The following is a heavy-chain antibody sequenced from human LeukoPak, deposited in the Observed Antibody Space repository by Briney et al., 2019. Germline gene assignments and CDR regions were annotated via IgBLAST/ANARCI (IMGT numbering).Heavy chain of an antibody. Sequence: SETLSLTCTVSGASITSYYWSWIRQPPGKGLEWIGYIHYSGSTNYNPSLKSRVTMSVDTSKNQFSLKLSSVTAADTAVYYCARAGRWEGRPHAFDIWGQGTMVAVSS. V-gene: IGHV4-59*01. D-gene: IGHD1-26*01. CDR2: IHYSGST. CDR1: GASITSYY. CDR3: ARAGRWEGRPHAFDI. J-gene: IGHJ3*02.